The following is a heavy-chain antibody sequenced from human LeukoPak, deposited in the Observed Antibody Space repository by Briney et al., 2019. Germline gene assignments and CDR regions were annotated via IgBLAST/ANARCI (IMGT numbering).Heavy chain of an antibody. V-gene: IGHV3-30*01. CDR1: GFTFSRYA. D-gene: IGHD6-6*01. CDR2: ISYDGSNK. Sequence: GSSLRLSCAASGFTFSRYAMHWVRQAPGKGLEWVAVISYDGSNKYYADSVKGRFTISRDNSKNTLYLQMNSLRAEDTAVYYCARDRIAAPTYYFDYWGQGTLVTVSS. CDR3: ARDRIAAPTYYFDY. J-gene: IGHJ4*02.